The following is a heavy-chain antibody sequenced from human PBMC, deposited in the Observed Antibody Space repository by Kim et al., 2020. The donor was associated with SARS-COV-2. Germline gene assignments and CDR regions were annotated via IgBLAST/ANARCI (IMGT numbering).Heavy chain of an antibody. CDR3: ARLTGRDGYSQY. CDR1: GYSISSGYY. V-gene: IGHV4-38-2*02. CDR2: IYHSGST. D-gene: IGHD5-18*01. Sequence: SETLSLTCTVSGYSISSGYYWGWIRQPPGKVLEWIGSIYHSGSTYYNPSLKSRVTISVDTSKNQFSLKLTSVTAADTAVYYCARLTGRDGYSQYWGQGTLVTVSS. J-gene: IGHJ4*02.